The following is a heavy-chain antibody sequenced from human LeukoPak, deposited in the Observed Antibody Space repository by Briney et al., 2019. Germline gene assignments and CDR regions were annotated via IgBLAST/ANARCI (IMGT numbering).Heavy chain of an antibody. CDR2: ISGSGGST. Sequence: PGGSLRLSCAASGFTFSSYAMSWVRQAPGKGLEWVSAISGSGGSTYYADSVKGRFTISRDNSKNTLYLQMNSLRAEDTAVYYCAKDRHYYDSSGYDFDYWGQGTLVTVSS. V-gene: IGHV3-23*01. CDR1: GFTFSSYA. J-gene: IGHJ4*02. D-gene: IGHD3-22*01. CDR3: AKDRHYYDSSGYDFDY.